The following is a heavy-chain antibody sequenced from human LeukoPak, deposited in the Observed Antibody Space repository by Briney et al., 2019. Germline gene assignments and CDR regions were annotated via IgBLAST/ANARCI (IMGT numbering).Heavy chain of an antibody. CDR1: GFTFSSYA. CDR2: ISYDGSNK. J-gene: IGHJ3*01. Sequence: GGSLRLSCAASGFTFSSYAMHWVRQAPGKGLEWVAVISYDGSNKYYADSVKGRFTISRDTSKNTLFLQMSSLTVEDTAVYYCTTFVALRAFDVWGQGTMVTVS. D-gene: IGHD3-10*02. CDR3: TTFVALRAFDV. V-gene: IGHV3-30*14.